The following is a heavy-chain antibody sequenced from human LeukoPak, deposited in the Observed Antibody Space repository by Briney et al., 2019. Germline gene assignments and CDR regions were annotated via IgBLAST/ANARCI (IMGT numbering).Heavy chain of an antibody. Sequence: GGSLRLSCAASGFTFSSYSMRWVRQAPGKGLEWVSSISSNSNIYYAESVKGRFTISRDNAKNSLYLQMNSLRAEDTAVYYCAREESSSSGYYFDYWGQGALVTVSS. CDR2: ISSNSNI. J-gene: IGHJ4*02. V-gene: IGHV3-21*01. D-gene: IGHD6-6*01. CDR3: AREESSSSGYYFDY. CDR1: GFTFSSYS.